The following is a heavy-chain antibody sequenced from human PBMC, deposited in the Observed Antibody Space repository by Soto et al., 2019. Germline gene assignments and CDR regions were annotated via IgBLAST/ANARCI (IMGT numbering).Heavy chain of an antibody. D-gene: IGHD2-8*01. J-gene: IGHJ3*02. V-gene: IGHV4-4*02. CDR2: IYHSGST. CDR1: GGSISSSNW. Sequence: QVQLQESGPGLVKPSGTLSLTCAVSGGSISSSNWWSWVRQPPGKGLEWIGEIYHSGSTNYNPSLQSRVTIAVDKSKNQCSLKLSSVTAADTAVYYCARHIVLMVYAIEDAFDIWGQGTMVTVSS. CDR3: ARHIVLMVYAIEDAFDI.